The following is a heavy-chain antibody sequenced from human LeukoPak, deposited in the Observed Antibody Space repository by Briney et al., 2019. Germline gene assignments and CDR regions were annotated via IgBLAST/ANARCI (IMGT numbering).Heavy chain of an antibody. D-gene: IGHD1-26*01. J-gene: IGHJ6*03. V-gene: IGHV1-8*01. Sequence: ASVKVSCKASGYTFTSYDINWVRQATGHGLEWMGWMNPNSGNTGYAQKFQGRVTMTRNTSISTAYMELSSLRSEDTAVYYCARGCRSGSYLSRYYYYMDVWGKGTTVTVSS. CDR3: ARGCRSGSYLSRYYYYMDV. CDR2: MNPNSGNT. CDR1: GYTFTSYD.